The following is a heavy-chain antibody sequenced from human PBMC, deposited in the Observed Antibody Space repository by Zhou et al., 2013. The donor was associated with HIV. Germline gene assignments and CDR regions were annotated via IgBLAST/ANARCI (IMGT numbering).Heavy chain of an antibody. J-gene: IGHJ4*02. D-gene: IGHD3-22*01. CDR1: GGSISSFY. Sequence: VQLQESGPGLVKPSETLSLTCTVSGGSISSFYWSWIRQPAGKGLEWIGRIHSGGSTNYNPSLKSRVTMSLDASKNQFSLRLTSVTAADTAGYYCAGGIVDRTFDYWGQGTLVTVSS. CDR2: IHSGGST. CDR3: AGGIVDRTFDY. V-gene: IGHV4-4*07.